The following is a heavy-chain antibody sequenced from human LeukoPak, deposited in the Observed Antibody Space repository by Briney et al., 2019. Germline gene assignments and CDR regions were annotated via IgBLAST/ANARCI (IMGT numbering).Heavy chain of an antibody. CDR2: IYSGGST. V-gene: IGHV3-66*01. CDR3: AAQMATKGVDAFDI. CDR1: GFTVSSNY. Sequence: GGSLRLSCAASGFTVSSNYMSWVRQAPGKGLEWVSVIYSGGSTYYADSVKGRFTISRDNSKNTLYLQMNSLRAEDTAVYYCAAQMATKGVDAFDIWGQGTMVTVSS. D-gene: IGHD5-24*01. J-gene: IGHJ3*02.